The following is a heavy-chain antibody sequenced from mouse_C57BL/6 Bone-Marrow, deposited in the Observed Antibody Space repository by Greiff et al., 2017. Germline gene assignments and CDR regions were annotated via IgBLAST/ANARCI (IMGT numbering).Heavy chain of an antibody. D-gene: IGHD2-1*01. Sequence: VQLQQSGPELVKPGASVKISCKASGYTFTDYYMNWVKQSHGKSLEWIGDINPNNGGTSYNQKFKGKATLTVDKSSSTAYMERRSLTSEDSAVYYCARDGNEDFDYWGQGTTLTVSS. CDR3: ARDGNEDFDY. CDR2: INPNNGGT. J-gene: IGHJ2*01. CDR1: GYTFTDYY. V-gene: IGHV1-26*01.